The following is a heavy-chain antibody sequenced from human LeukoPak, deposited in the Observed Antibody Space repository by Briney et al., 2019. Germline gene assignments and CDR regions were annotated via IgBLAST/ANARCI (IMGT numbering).Heavy chain of an antibody. CDR3: ARGPTWDYYDSSGSEYYYGMDV. V-gene: IGHV5-51*01. Sequence: GESLKISCKGSGYSFTSYWIGWVRQMPGKGLEWTGIIYPGDSDTRYSPSFQGQVTISADKSISTAYLQWSSLKASDTAMYYCARGPTWDYYDSSGSEYYYGMDVWGQGTTVTVSS. D-gene: IGHD3-22*01. CDR1: GYSFTSYW. CDR2: IYPGDSDT. J-gene: IGHJ6*02.